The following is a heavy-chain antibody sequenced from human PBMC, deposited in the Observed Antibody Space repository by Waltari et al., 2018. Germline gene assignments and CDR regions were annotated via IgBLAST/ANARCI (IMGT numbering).Heavy chain of an antibody. Sequence: QVQLQESGPGLVKPSETLSLTCAVSGYSISSGYYWGWIRQPPGKGLEWIGSIYHSGSTYYNPSLKSRVTISVDTSKNQFSLKLSSVTAADTAVYYCARGSDDYMWGSYSDYYYYGMDVWGQGTTVTVSS. CDR2: IYHSGST. D-gene: IGHD3-16*01. V-gene: IGHV4-38-2*01. CDR3: ARGSDDYMWGSYSDYYYYGMDV. J-gene: IGHJ6*02. CDR1: GYSISSGYY.